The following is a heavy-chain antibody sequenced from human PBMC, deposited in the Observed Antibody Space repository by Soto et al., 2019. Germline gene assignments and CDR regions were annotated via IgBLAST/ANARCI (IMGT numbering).Heavy chain of an antibody. CDR1: GGTFSSYT. V-gene: IGHV1-69*02. CDR3: ARVPGPDTSWAQRAYSYMYV. Sequence: GASVKVSCKASGGTFSSYTISWVRQAPGQGLEWMGRIIPILGIANYAQKFQGRVTITADKSTSTAYMELSSLRSEDTAVYYCARVPGPDTSWAQRAYSYMYVWGKGTTVTVSS. CDR2: IIPILGIA. J-gene: IGHJ6*03. D-gene: IGHD2-2*01.